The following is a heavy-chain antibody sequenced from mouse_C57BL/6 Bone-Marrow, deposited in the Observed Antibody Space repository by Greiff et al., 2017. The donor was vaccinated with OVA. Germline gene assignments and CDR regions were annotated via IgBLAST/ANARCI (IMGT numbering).Heavy chain of an antibody. D-gene: IGHD3-2*02. V-gene: IGHV1-78*01. CDR3: ARGQLRLGAWFAY. CDR1: GYTFTNHT. Sequence: VQLQQSDAELVKPGASVKISCKVSGYTFTNHTIHWMKQRPEQGLEWIGYIYPRDGSTKYNEKFKGKATLTADKSSSTAYMQLNSLTSEDSAVYFCARGQLRLGAWFAYWGQGTLVTVSA. J-gene: IGHJ3*01. CDR2: IYPRDGST.